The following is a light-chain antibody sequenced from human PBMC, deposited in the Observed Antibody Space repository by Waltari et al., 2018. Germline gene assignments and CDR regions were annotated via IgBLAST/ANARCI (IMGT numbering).Light chain of an antibody. V-gene: IGLV3-1*01. CDR1: ELGDKY. CDR2: QDT. J-gene: IGLJ2*01. CDR3: QAWDNFTVA. Sequence: SYELTQPPSVSVSPGQTASISCSGDELGDKYACWYRQKPGQSPVLVLYQDTKRPSGIPERFSGSKSGITATLTIRGTQPVDEADYYCQAWDNFTVAFGGGTKLSVL.